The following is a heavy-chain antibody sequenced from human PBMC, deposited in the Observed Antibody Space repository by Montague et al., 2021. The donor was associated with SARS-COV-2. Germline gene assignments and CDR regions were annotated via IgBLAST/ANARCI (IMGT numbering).Heavy chain of an antibody. D-gene: IGHD4-11*01. Sequence: SETLSLTCTVSGVSINEYFWTWIRQTPGKGLKWIGYIFFNRGPIHNASLKNRVTISLDTSKSRVSLRLTSVTAADTAVYFCVSGRDGSYSHFHFWGQGALVTVSS. CDR3: VSGRDGSYSHFHF. V-gene: IGHV4-59*01. J-gene: IGHJ1*01. CDR1: GVSINEYF. CDR2: IFFNRGP.